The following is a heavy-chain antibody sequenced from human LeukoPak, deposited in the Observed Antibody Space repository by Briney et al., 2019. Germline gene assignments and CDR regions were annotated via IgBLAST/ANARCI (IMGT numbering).Heavy chain of an antibody. CDR1: GGSISSSNW. J-gene: IGHJ1*01. Sequence: SGTLSLTCAVSGGSISSSNWWSWVRQPPGKGLEWIGEIYHSGSTNYNPSLTSRVTISVDKSKNQFSLKLSSVTAADTAVYYCARDELSEYFQHWGQGTLVTVSS. CDR2: IYHSGST. D-gene: IGHD1-7*01. CDR3: ARDELSEYFQH. V-gene: IGHV4-4*02.